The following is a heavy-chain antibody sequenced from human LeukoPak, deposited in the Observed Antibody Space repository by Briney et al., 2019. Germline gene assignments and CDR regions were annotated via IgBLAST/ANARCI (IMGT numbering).Heavy chain of an antibody. V-gene: IGHV3-64D*09. Sequence: GGSLRLSCSASGFTFSSFAMHWVRQAPGKGLEYVSAISRNGGSTYYADSVKGRFTMYRDNAKNTLYLQMSSLRPEDTAVYYCVKGGTTMQGRYFDYLGQGTLVTGFS. CDR2: ISRNGGST. CDR1: GFTFSSFA. J-gene: IGHJ4*01. D-gene: IGHD1-1*01. CDR3: VKGGTTMQGRYFDY.